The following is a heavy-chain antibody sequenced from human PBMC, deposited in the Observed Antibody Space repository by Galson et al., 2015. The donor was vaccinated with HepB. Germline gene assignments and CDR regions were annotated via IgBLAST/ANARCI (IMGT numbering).Heavy chain of an antibody. J-gene: IGHJ4*02. CDR3: ARGGAYSNSWYDLYYFDY. V-gene: IGHV3-53*01. CDR1: GFTVSSNY. D-gene: IGHD6-13*01. Sequence: SLRLSCAASGFTVSSNYMSWVRQAPGKGLEWVSVIYSVVSTYYADSVKGRFTISRDNSKNTLYLQMNSLRAEDAAVYYCARGGAYSNSWYDLYYFDYWGQGTLVTVSS. CDR2: IYSVVST.